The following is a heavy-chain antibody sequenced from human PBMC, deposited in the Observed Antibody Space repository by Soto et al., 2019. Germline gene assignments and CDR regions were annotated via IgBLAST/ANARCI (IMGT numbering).Heavy chain of an antibody. CDR1: GYTFTSYG. Sequence: ASVKVSCKASGYTFTSYGISWVRQAPGQGLEWMGWINPSGGSTSYAQKFQGRVTMTRDTSTSTVYMELSSLRSEDTAAYYCASWSGGTYYDFWSGYYRYYYYMDVWGKGTTVTVSS. CDR2: INPSGGST. D-gene: IGHD3-3*01. J-gene: IGHJ6*03. V-gene: IGHV1-46*03. CDR3: ASWSGGTYYDFWSGYYRYYYYMDV.